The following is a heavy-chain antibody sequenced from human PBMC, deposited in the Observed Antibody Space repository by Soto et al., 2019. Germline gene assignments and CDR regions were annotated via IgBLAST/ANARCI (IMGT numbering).Heavy chain of an antibody. CDR2: INDYGTTI. CDR1: GFNLGSYW. CDR3: AKDPNGDYVGGFEF. Sequence: PGGSLRLSCAASGFNLGSYWMHWVRQAPGKGLVWVSRINDYGTTINYAESVEGRFTISRDDAKSEVYLQMNSLRAEDTAVYYCAKDPNGDYVGGFEFRGQGTTVTVSS. J-gene: IGHJ6*02. D-gene: IGHD4-17*01. V-gene: IGHV3-74*01.